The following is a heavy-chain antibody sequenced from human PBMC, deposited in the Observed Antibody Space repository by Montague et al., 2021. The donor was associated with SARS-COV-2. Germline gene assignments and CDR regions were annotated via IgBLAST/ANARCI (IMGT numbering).Heavy chain of an antibody. V-gene: IGHV4-4*09. J-gene: IGHJ6*02. CDR1: GDSIRESH. CDR3: ASLTGSRVYYYHYDLDV. CDR2: IDNSGST. D-gene: IGHD1-20*01. Sequence: SETLSLTCTVSGDSIRESHWSWIRQPPGKGLEWIGYIDNSGSTNYNPALASRVTLTVSASNNQFYLTLRSVTAADTAVYYCASLTGSRVYYYHYDLDVWGQGTTVTVSS.